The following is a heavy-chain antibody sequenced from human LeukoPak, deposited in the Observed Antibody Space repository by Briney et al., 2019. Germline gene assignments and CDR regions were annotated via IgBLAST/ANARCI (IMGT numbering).Heavy chain of an antibody. Sequence: GGSXRXSXAXXGFXLSDHYMSWTRQAPGKGLEWVSYISGRGGTIYYADSVKGRLTISRDNAKNSLYLQMNSLRAEDTAVYYCARAPDSYYYGMDVWGQGTTVTVSS. D-gene: IGHD3-22*01. V-gene: IGHV3-11*01. CDR2: ISGRGGTI. J-gene: IGHJ6*02. CDR1: GFXLSDHY. CDR3: ARAPDSYYYGMDV.